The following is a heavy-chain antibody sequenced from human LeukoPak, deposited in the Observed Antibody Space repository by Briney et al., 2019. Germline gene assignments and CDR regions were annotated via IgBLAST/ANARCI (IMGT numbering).Heavy chain of an antibody. CDR2: INHSGAT. CDR3: ARRVRGVIISFYYYNGMDV. CDR1: GGSFSDYY. J-gene: IGHJ6*02. D-gene: IGHD3-10*01. Sequence: KPSQTLSLTCAVYGGSFSDYYWTWIRQSPGKGLEWIGEINHSGATDYNPSLESRVTISVDTSKNQFSLKARSVTAADTAVYYCARRVRGVIISFYYYNGMDVWAKGPRSPSP. V-gene: IGHV4-34*01.